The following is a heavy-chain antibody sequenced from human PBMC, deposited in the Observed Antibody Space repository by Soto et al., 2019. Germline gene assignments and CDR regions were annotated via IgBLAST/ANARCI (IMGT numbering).Heavy chain of an antibody. CDR3: ARGQEVGAHFFDS. CDR2: IGISGDT. V-gene: IGHV3-13*04. J-gene: IGHJ4*02. D-gene: IGHD2-15*01. CDR1: GFTFSKFD. Sequence: HPVGSLRLSCEASGFTFSKFDMHWVRQPTGKGLEWVSTIGISGDTYYAVSVKGRFTISRDNAKNSLSLQMNSLRAGDTALYFCARGQEVGAHFFDSWGQGTQVTVSS.